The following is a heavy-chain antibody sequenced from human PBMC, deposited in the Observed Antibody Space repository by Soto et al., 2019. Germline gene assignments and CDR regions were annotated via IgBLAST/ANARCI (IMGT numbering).Heavy chain of an antibody. J-gene: IGHJ4*02. CDR2: IWYDGSNK. CDR1: GFTFCSYG. D-gene: IGHD3-10*01. V-gene: IGHV3-33*01. Sequence: QVQLVESGGGVVQPGRSLRLSWAASGFTFCSYGMHWVRQAPGKGLEWVAVIWYDGSNKHYADSVKGRFTISRDNSKNTLYVQMNSLRAEDTAVYYCARDLFGAEDYWGQGTLVTVSS. CDR3: ARDLFGAEDY.